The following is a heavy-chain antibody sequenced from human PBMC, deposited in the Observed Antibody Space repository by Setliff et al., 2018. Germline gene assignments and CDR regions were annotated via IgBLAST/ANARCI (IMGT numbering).Heavy chain of an antibody. V-gene: IGHV3-53*01. CDR3: SRDLQGSGDYVVDY. J-gene: IGHJ4*02. Sequence: GGSLRLSCAASGFTVTSNYMSWVRQAPGKGLEWVSVIYSGGSTYYADSVKGRFTISRDNAENSLTLQMNSLRVEDTAVYYCSRDLQGSGDYVVDYWGQGTLVTVSS. D-gene: IGHD4-17*01. CDR1: GFTVTSNY. CDR2: IYSGGST.